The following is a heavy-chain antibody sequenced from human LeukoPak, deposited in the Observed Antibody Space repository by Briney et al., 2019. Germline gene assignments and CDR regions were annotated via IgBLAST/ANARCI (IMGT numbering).Heavy chain of an antibody. V-gene: IGHV3-30*18. Sequence: GGSLRLSCAASGFTFRTYGMHWVRQAPGKGLEWVAVISYDGSNKYYADSVKGRFTISRDNSKNTLYLQMNSLRAEDTAVYYCAKDPGVVVAAEYYFDYWGQGTLVTVSS. CDR2: ISYDGSNK. CDR3: AKDPGVVVAAEYYFDY. J-gene: IGHJ4*02. CDR1: GFTFRTYG. D-gene: IGHD2-15*01.